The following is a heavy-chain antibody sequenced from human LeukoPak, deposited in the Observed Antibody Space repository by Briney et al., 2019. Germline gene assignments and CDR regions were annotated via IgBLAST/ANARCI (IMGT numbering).Heavy chain of an antibody. D-gene: IGHD6-13*01. CDR1: GYTFTNYA. V-gene: IGHV1-18*01. CDR2: ISAYNGNT. J-gene: IGHJ5*02. Sequence: ASVKVSCKASGYTFTNYAISWVRQAPGQGLEWMGWISAYNGNTNYAQKLQGRVTMTTDTSTSTAYMELRSLRSDDTAVYYCARFSPGAAAAGFDPWGQGTLVTVSS. CDR3: ARFSPGAAAAGFDP.